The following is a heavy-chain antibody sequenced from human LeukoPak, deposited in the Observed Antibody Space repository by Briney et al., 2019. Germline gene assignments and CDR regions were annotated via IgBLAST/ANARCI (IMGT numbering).Heavy chain of an antibody. D-gene: IGHD3-10*01. Sequence: GGSLRLSCAASGFTFDDYGMSWVRQAPGKGLEWVSGINWNGGSTGYADSVKGRFTISRDNAKNSLYLQMNSLRAEDTALYYCAKDILWFGESLQGGFDYWGQGTLVTVSS. J-gene: IGHJ4*02. CDR2: INWNGGST. V-gene: IGHV3-20*04. CDR1: GFTFDDYG. CDR3: AKDILWFGESLQGGFDY.